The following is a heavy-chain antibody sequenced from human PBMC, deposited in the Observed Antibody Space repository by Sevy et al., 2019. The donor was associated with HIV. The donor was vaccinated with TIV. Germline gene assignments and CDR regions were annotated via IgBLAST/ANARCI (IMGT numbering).Heavy chain of an antibody. D-gene: IGHD3-3*01. V-gene: IGHV1-18*01. CDR2: ISAYNGNT. J-gene: IGHJ6*02. CDR1: GYTFTSYG. Sequence: ASVKVSCKASGYTFTSYGISWVRQAPGQGLEWMGWISAYNGNTNYAQKLQGRVTMTTDTSTSTAYMKLRSLRSDDTAVYYCARDESGINDFWSGYYPLLYYYYGMDVWGQGTTVTVSS. CDR3: ARDESGINDFWSGYYPLLYYYYGMDV.